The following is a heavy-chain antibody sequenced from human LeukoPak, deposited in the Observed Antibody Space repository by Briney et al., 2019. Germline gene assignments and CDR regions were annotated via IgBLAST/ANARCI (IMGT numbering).Heavy chain of an antibody. CDR2: IKQDGSEK. J-gene: IGHJ4*02. CDR3: ARGWGPYRPQNY. V-gene: IGHV3-7*01. D-gene: IGHD3-16*01. CDR1: GFTFSSYW. Sequence: PGGSLRLSCAASGFTFSSYWMNWVRQAPGKGLEWVANIKQDGSEKSYVDSVKGRFTISRDNAKNSLYLQMNSLRVEDTAIHYCARGWGPYRPQNYWGQGTLVTVSS.